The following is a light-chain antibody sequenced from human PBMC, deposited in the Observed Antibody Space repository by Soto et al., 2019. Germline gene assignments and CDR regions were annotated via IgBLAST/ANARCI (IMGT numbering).Light chain of an antibody. CDR3: QQTSTMPVT. Sequence: DIQMTQPPSSLSASVGDRVTITCRASQSIRSYLNWYQQKPRKAPKLLICAASSLQSGVPSRFSGSGSGTDFTLTISSLQPEDFATYFCQQTSTMPVTFGQGTRLEIK. CDR1: QSIRSY. CDR2: AAS. V-gene: IGKV1-39*01. J-gene: IGKJ5*01.